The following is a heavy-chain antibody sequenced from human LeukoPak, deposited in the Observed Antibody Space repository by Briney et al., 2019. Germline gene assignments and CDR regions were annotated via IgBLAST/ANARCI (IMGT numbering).Heavy chain of an antibody. J-gene: IGHJ6*03. V-gene: IGHV1-69*05. CDR2: IIPIFGTA. CDR3: ARARMTTGYYYYYMDV. CDR1: GGAFSSYA. D-gene: IGHD4-17*01. Sequence: SVKVSCKASGGAFSSYAISWVRQAPGQGLEWMGGIIPIFGTANYAQKFQGRVTITTDESTSTAYMELSSLRSEDTAVYYCARARMTTGYYYYYMDVWGKGTTVTVSS.